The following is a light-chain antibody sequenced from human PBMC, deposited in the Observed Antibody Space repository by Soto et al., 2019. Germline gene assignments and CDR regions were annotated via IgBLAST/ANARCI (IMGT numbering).Light chain of an antibody. CDR2: EVN. CDR1: SSDIGGYKY. CDR3: LSYTRNTTLL. V-gene: IGLV2-14*01. Sequence: QSALTQPASVSGSPGQSITISCTGTSSDIGGYKYVSWYQHHPGRAPKFIIYEVNNRPSGVSNRFSGSKSGNTASLTIAGLQTEDEADYYCLSYTRNTTLLFGRGTKLTVL. J-gene: IGLJ2*01.